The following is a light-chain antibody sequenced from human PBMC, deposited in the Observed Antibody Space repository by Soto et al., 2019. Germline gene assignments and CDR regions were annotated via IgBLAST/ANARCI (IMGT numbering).Light chain of an antibody. CDR1: QSVSSN. CDR3: QQYNNWPPWT. V-gene: IGKV3-15*01. CDR2: GAS. J-gene: IGKJ1*01. Sequence: EIVMTQSPATLSVSPGERATLSCRASQSVSSNLAWYQQKPGQAPRLLIYGASTRATGIPARFSGSGSGTECTLTISSLQSADFAVYFCQQYNNWPPWTFGQGTKVEI.